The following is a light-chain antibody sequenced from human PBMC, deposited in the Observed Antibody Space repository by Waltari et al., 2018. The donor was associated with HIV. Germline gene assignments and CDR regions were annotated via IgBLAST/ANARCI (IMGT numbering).Light chain of an antibody. Sequence: QSVVTQPPSASGTPGQSVTTSCSGSRSNIGRNSVNWYQQLPGTAPKLLIFSNNQRPSGVTDRFSGSKSGTSASLAFSGLQSEDEADYYCATWDDSLNGVVFGGGTKLTVL. CDR2: SNN. V-gene: IGLV1-44*01. CDR3: ATWDDSLNGVV. J-gene: IGLJ2*01. CDR1: RSNIGRNS.